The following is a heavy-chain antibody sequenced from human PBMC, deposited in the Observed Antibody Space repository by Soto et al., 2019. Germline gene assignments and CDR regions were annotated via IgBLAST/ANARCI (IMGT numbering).Heavy chain of an antibody. D-gene: IGHD3-10*01. CDR1: GYTFTSYA. CDR3: AKAYYYGSGSYYTKMTSPIDY. V-gene: IGHV1-3*01. CDR2: INAGNGNT. Sequence: ASVKVSCKASGYTFTSYAMHWVRQAPGQRLEWMGWINAGNGNTKYSQKFQGRVTITRDTSASTAYMELSSLRSEDTAVYYCAKAYYYGSGSYYTKMTSPIDYWGQGTLVTVSS. J-gene: IGHJ4*02.